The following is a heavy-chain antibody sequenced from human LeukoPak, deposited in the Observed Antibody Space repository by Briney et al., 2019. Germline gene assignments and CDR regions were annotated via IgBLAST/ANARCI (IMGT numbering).Heavy chain of an antibody. D-gene: IGHD6-6*01. CDR3: AKVPSRPYYFEY. Sequence: SGGSLRLSCAASGFTLSGSAMHWVRQASGKGLEWIGRIRSKANSYVTVYAESVTGRFTISRDNSKNTVYLQMNSLRDEDTAVYYCAKVPSRPYYFEYWGQGTLVTVSS. CDR2: IRSKANSYVT. CDR1: GFTLSGSA. V-gene: IGHV3-73*01. J-gene: IGHJ4*02.